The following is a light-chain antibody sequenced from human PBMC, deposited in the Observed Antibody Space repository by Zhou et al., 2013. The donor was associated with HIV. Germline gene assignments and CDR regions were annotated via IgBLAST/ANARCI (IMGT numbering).Light chain of an antibody. CDR3: QQRSNWLT. J-gene: IGKJ4*01. V-gene: IGKV3-11*01. CDR1: QSLGSN. CDR2: DAS. Sequence: EIVMTQSPATLSVSPGERATLSCRASQSLGSNLAWYQQKPGQAPRLLIYDASNRATGIPARFSGSGSGTDFTLTISSLEPEDFAVYYCQQRSNWLTFGGGTKVEIK.